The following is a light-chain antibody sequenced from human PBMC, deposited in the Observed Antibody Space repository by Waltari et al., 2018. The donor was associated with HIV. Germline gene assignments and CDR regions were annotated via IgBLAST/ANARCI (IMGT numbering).Light chain of an antibody. CDR2: WAS. J-gene: IGKJ2*01. CDR1: QCVLNSFNNKNY. Sequence: DIVMTQSQDSLPVSLGERATINCKSSQCVLNSFNNKNYLAWYQLRPGQPPKKLIYWASTRESGVPDRFGGSGSETDFTLTINSLQAEDVAVYYCQQYYGIPYTFGQGTKLEIK. V-gene: IGKV4-1*01. CDR3: QQYYGIPYT.